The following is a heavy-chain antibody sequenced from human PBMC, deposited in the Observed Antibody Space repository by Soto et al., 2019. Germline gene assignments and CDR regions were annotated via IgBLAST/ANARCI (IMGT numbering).Heavy chain of an antibody. D-gene: IGHD3-3*01. CDR1: GFTFSSYG. CDR3: ARALRFLEWLSPDNSSNWFDP. V-gene: IGHV3-33*01. CDR2: IWYDGSNK. J-gene: IGHJ5*02. Sequence: SGGSLRLSCAASGFTFSSYGMHWVRQAPGKGLEWVAVIWYDGSNKYYADSVKGRFTISRDNSKNTLYLQMNSLRAEDTAVYYCARALRFLEWLSPDNSSNWFDPWGQGTLVTVSS.